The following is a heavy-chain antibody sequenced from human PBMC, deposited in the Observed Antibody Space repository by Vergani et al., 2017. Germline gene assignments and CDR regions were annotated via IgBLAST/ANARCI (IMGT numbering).Heavy chain of an antibody. J-gene: IGHJ5*01. CDR2: LSYNRGSI. D-gene: IGHD2-2*01. CDR1: GFRFDDYA. CDR3: AKDMTGPLDGVVQVALDS. Sequence: EVQLEESGGGLGQPGWSLRLSCTGSGFRFDDYAMHWVRQVPGKGLEWVAGLSYNRGSIGYADSVKGRFIISRDNAKNILYLQMNSLRVEDTAFYFCAKDMTGPLDGVVQVALDSWGQGAWSPSPQ. V-gene: IGHV3-9*01.